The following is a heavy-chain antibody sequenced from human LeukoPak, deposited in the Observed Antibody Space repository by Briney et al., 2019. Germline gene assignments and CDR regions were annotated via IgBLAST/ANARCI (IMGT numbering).Heavy chain of an antibody. D-gene: IGHD4-17*01. CDR3: ARDTNGDHYFDY. J-gene: IGHJ4*02. Sequence: GGSLRLSCAASGFTFSSYAMSWVRQAPGKGLEWVSAISGSGGSTYYADSVKGRFTISRDNSKNTLYLQMNSLRAEDTAVYYCARDTNGDHYFDYWGQGALVTVSS. CDR2: ISGSGGST. V-gene: IGHV3-23*01. CDR1: GFTFSSYA.